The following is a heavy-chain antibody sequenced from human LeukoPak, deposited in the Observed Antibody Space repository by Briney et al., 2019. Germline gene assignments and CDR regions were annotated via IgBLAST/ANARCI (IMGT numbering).Heavy chain of an antibody. CDR2: ISSSGSTI. D-gene: IGHD5-12*01. CDR1: GFTFSDYY. J-gene: IGHJ4*02. V-gene: IGHV3-11*04. Sequence: GGSLRLSCAASGFTFSDYYMSWIRHAPGKGLERVSYISSSGSTIYYADSVKGRFTISRDNAKNSLYLQMNSLRAEDTAVYYCAKDDGWLLFNSWGQGTLVTVSS. CDR3: AKDDGWLLFNS.